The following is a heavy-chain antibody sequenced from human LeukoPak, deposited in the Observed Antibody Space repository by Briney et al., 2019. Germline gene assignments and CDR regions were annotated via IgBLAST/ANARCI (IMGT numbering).Heavy chain of an antibody. Sequence: GGSLRLSCAASGFTFSSYWMHWVRQAPGKGLVWVSRINSDGSSTSYADSVEGRFTISRDNAKNTLYLQMNSLRAEDTAVYYCGKGYCSGGSCPSAPFYFDYWGQGTLVTVSS. CDR1: GFTFSSYW. D-gene: IGHD2-15*01. J-gene: IGHJ4*02. CDR2: INSDGSST. V-gene: IGHV3-74*01. CDR3: GKGYCSGGSCPSAPFYFDY.